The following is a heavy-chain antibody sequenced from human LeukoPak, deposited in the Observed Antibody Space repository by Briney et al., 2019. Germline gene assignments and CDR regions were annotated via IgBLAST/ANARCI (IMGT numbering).Heavy chain of an antibody. Sequence: GASEKVSCKASGGTFSSYAISWVRQAPGQGLEWMGGIIPIFGTANYAQKFQGRVTITADESTSTAYMELSSLRSEDTAVYYCARASGDGYKIDLWGRGTLVTVSS. D-gene: IGHD5-24*01. CDR2: IIPIFGTA. CDR3: ARASGDGYKIDL. V-gene: IGHV1-69*13. CDR1: GGTFSSYA. J-gene: IGHJ2*01.